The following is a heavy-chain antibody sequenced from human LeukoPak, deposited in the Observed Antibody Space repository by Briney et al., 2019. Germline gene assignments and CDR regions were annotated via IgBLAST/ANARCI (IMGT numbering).Heavy chain of an antibody. Sequence: SETLSLTCTVSGGSISSSSYYWGWIRQPPGKGLEWIGSIYYSGSTYYNPSLKSRVTISVDTSKNQFSLKLSSVTAADTAVYYCARGPPDCSSTSCYAFDAFDIWGQGTMVTVSS. J-gene: IGHJ3*02. D-gene: IGHD2-2*01. CDR1: GGSISSSSYY. CDR2: IYYSGST. V-gene: IGHV4-39*07. CDR3: ARGPPDCSSTSCYAFDAFDI.